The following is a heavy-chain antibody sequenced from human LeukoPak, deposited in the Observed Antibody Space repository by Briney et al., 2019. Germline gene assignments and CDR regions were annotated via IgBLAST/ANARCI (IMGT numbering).Heavy chain of an antibody. CDR2: IYHSGST. CDR1: GGSFSGYY. J-gene: IGHJ6*03. V-gene: IGHV4-34*01. D-gene: IGHD2-15*01. CDR3: ARGYCSGGSCYSYYYYNYMDV. Sequence: SETLSLTCAVYGGSFSGYYWSWIRQPPGKGLEWIGSIYHSGSTNYNPSLKSRVTISVDTSKNQFSLKLSSVTAADTAVYYCARGYCSGGSCYSYYYYNYMDVWGKGTTVTVSS.